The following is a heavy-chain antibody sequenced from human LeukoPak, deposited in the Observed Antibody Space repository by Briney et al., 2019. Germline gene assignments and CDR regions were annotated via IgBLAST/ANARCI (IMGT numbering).Heavy chain of an antibody. Sequence: ASVKVPCKASGGTFSSYAISWVRQAPGQGLEWMGWISAYNGNTNYAQKLQGRVTMTTDTSTSTAYMELGSLRSDDTAVYYCARTYYYDSSGSPLDYWGQGTLVTVSS. V-gene: IGHV1-18*01. CDR3: ARTYYYDSSGSPLDY. CDR1: GGTFSSYA. CDR2: ISAYNGNT. J-gene: IGHJ4*02. D-gene: IGHD3-22*01.